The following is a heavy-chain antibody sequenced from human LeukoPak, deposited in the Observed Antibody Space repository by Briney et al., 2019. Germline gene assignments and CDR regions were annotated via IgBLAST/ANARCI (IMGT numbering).Heavy chain of an antibody. CDR1: GGSISSYY. D-gene: IGHD6-19*01. V-gene: IGHV4-59*01. CDR2: IYYSGST. J-gene: IGHJ4*02. CDR3: ARGGSGWSYFDY. Sequence: SETLSLTCTVSGGSISSYYWSWIRQPQGKGLEWIGYIYYSGSTNYNPSLKSRVTISVDTSKNQFSLKLSSVTAADTAVYYCARGGSGWSYFDYWGQGTLVTVSS.